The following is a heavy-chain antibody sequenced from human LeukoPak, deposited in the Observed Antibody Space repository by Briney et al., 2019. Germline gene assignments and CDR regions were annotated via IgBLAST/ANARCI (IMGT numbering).Heavy chain of an antibody. D-gene: IGHD4-17*01. Sequence: ASVNVSCKSSGYTFTTYGISWVRQAPGQGLEWMGWNSGYNGNTNYAQKLQGRVTMTTDTSTSTAYMELRSLRSDDTAVYYCARDASVTTNDAFDIWGQGTMVTVSS. CDR2: NSGYNGNT. V-gene: IGHV1-18*01. CDR3: ARDASVTTNDAFDI. CDR1: GYTFTTYG. J-gene: IGHJ3*02.